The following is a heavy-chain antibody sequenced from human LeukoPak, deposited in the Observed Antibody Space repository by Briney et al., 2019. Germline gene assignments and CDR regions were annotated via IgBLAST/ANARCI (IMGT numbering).Heavy chain of an antibody. CDR1: GLTFSNYG. CDR3: AKGAREWEVIVPFDL. CDR2: ISGSGARR. V-gene: IGHV3-23*01. D-gene: IGHD1-26*01. Sequence: GGSLRLSCAASGLTFSNYGLNWVRQAPGKGLEWVSGISGSGARRDYADSVKGRFTISRDNAKNTLFLQMNGLRADDTAVYYCAKGAREWEVIVPFDLWGQGQADTVSS. J-gene: IGHJ3*01.